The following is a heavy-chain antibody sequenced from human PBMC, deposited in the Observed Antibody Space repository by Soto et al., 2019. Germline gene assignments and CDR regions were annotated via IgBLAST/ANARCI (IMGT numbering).Heavy chain of an antibody. CDR1: GYTFTTYG. CDR3: ARGNGITVSGTSLNFDY. D-gene: IGHD6-19*01. CDR2: ISAYNGNT. Sequence: ASVKVSCKASGYTFTTYGIIWVRQAPGQGLEWMGWISAYNGNTNYAQKFQGRVTLTTDTSTATAYMELRSLRSDDTAVYYCARGNGITVSGTSLNFDYWGQGALVTVS. J-gene: IGHJ4*02. V-gene: IGHV1-18*01.